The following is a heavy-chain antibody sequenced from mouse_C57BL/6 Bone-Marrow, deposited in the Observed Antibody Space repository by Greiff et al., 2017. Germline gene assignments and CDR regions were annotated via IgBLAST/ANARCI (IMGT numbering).Heavy chain of an antibody. D-gene: IGHD2-3*01. V-gene: IGHV1-67*01. CDR2: ISTYYGDA. CDR1: GFTFTDYA. Sequence: VQLQQSGPELVRPGVSVKISCTGSGFTFTDYAMHWVKQSPAKGLEWIGFISTYYGDASYNQKFKDKATMTVDKASSTAYMELARLRSEDSAVYYCARWRNYDGSPIDYGGRGTTLTVSA. J-gene: IGHJ2*01. CDR3: ARWRNYDGSPIDY.